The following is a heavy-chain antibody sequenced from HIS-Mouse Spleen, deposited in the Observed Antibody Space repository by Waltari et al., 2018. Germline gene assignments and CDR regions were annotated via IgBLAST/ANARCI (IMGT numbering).Heavy chain of an antibody. V-gene: IGHV3-53*01. CDR1: GFSVSRHY. D-gene: IGHD6-13*01. CDR3: ARGGLAAAGWYFDL. Sequence: EVQLVESGGGLIQPGGSLRLSCAASGFSVSRHYLSWLRRAPGKGLEWVSVIYSGGSTYYADSVKGRFTISRDNSKNTLYLQMNSLRAEDTAVYYCARGGLAAAGWYFDLWGRGTLVTVSS. J-gene: IGHJ2*01. CDR2: IYSGGST.